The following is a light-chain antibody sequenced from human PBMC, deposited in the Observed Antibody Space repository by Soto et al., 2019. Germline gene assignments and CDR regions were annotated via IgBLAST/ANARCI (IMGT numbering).Light chain of an antibody. CDR3: SSHGGANNFYV. CDR2: EVE. J-gene: IGLJ1*01. V-gene: IGLV2-8*01. CDR1: SSDVGGYHY. Sequence: QSVLTQPPSASESPGQSVTISCTGTSSDVGGYHYVSWYQHHPGRAPKLLIYEVEKRPPAVPGRFSGSKSGNTASLTVSGLQADDEADYYCSSHGGANNFYVFGTGTKVTVL.